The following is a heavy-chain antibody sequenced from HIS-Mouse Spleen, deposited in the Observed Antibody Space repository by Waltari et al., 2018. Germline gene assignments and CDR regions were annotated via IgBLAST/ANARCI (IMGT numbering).Heavy chain of an antibody. V-gene: IGHV4-39*07. CDR3: AAMVRGVLDY. Sequence: QLQLQESGPGLVKHPDTLPLTRTATGGSSRSISYHWGWIRQPPGKGLEWLGSIYYSGSTYYNPSLKSRVTISVDTSKNQFSLKLSSVTAADTAVYYCAAMVRGVLDYWGQGTLVTVSS. D-gene: IGHD3-10*01. CDR1: GGSSRSISYH. J-gene: IGHJ4*02. CDR2: IYYSGST.